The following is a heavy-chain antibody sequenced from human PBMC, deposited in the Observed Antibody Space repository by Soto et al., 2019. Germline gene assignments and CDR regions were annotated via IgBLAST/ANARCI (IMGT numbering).Heavy chain of an antibody. Sequence: SETLSLTCTVSGGSVSSGSYYWSWIRQPPGKGLEWIGYIYYSGSTNYNPSLKSRVTISVDTSKNQFSLKLSSVTAADTAVYYCARVYSYGYVFYIDSWGQGTLLTVSS. D-gene: IGHD5-18*01. CDR1: GGSVSSGSYY. J-gene: IGHJ4*02. V-gene: IGHV4-61*01. CDR2: IYYSGST. CDR3: ARVYSYGYVFYIDS.